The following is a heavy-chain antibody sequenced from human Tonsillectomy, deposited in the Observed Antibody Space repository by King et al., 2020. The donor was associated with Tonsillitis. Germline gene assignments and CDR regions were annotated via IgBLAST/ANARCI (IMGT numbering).Heavy chain of an antibody. CDR1: GFTFSSYW. Sequence: VQLVESGGGLVQPGGSLRLSCAASGFTFSSYWMTWVRQAPGKGLEWVANINQDGSEQYYVDSVKGRFTISRDNAKNSLYLQMNSLRAEDTAVYYCARDLRYFDWFCFVYWGQGTLVTVSS. CDR3: ARDLRYFDWFCFVY. D-gene: IGHD3-9*01. J-gene: IGHJ4*02. V-gene: IGHV3-7*01. CDR2: INQDGSEQ.